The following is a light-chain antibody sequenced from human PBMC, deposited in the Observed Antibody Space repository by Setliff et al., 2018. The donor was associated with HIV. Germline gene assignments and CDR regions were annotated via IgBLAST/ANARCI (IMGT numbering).Light chain of an antibody. CDR3: TSYTSSSNLV. J-gene: IGLJ2*01. CDR2: EVN. Sequence: SVLTQPASVSGSPGQSITISCTGSRGDVGAYNYVSWYQHHPGKAPKLIISEVNKRPSGVSTRFSGSKTGTTASLTISGLQAEDESDYYCTSYTSSSNLVFGGGTKVTVL. V-gene: IGLV2-14*01. CDR1: RGDVGAYNY.